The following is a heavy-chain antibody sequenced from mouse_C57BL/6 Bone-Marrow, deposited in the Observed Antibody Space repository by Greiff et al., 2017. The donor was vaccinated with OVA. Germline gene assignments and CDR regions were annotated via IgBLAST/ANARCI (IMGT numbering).Heavy chain of an antibody. Sequence: EVKVEESGGGLVQPGGSLSLSCAASGFTFTDYYMSWVRQPPGKALEWVGFISNNANGFTTEYSASVKGRFTISRDNSYSVHYLQMNALRAEDSATDDCAIYPTVVAHYYAMYYWGQGTSVTVSA. CDR2: ISNNANGFTT. CDR3: AIYPTVVAHYYAMYY. CDR1: GFTFTDYY. V-gene: IGHV7-3*01. J-gene: IGHJ4*01. D-gene: IGHD1-1*01.